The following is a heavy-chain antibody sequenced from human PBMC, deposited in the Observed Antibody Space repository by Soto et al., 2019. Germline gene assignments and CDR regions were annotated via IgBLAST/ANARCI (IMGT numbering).Heavy chain of an antibody. Sequence: EVQLVESGGDLVQPGGSARLSCAASGFSVSGWYMDWVRQAPGKGLEWVARLKDRSQNYATEYAASVKGRFTVSRHPSQNSIFLQMNSLKIEDTAVYYCAREGAARWLESWGQGTLVTVS. V-gene: IGHV3-72*01. CDR2: LKDRSQNYAT. D-gene: IGHD1-26*01. CDR3: AREGAARWLES. J-gene: IGHJ5*01. CDR1: GFSVSGWY.